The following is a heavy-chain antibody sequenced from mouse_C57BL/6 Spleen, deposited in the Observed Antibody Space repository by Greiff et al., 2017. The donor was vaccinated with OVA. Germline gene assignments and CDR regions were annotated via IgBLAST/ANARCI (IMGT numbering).Heavy chain of an antibody. CDR3: ARGVGYITTGDYFDY. D-gene: IGHD1-1*01. V-gene: IGHV1-69*01. CDR1: GYTFTSYW. J-gene: IGHJ2*01. Sequence: QVQLKQPGAELVMPGASVKLSCKASGYTFTSYWMHWVKQRPGQGLEWIGEIDPSDSYTNYNQKFKGKSTLTVDKSSSTAYMQLSSLTSEDSAVYYCARGVGYITTGDYFDYWGQGTTLTVSS. CDR2: IDPSDSYT.